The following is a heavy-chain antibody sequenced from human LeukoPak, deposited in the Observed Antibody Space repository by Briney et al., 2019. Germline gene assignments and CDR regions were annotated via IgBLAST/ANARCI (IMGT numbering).Heavy chain of an antibody. CDR2: ISYDGNNK. D-gene: IGHD5-24*01. CDR1: GFTFSSYG. J-gene: IGHJ4*02. V-gene: IGHV3-30*18. Sequence: GGSLRLSCAAYGFTFSSYGMHWVRQAPGKGLEWVAVISYDGNNKYYADSVKVCFSICRDNYKNTLYLQMHSLRAEDTAVYYCAKDFGDGYNYHFDCWGQGTLVTVSS. CDR3: AKDFGDGYNYHFDC.